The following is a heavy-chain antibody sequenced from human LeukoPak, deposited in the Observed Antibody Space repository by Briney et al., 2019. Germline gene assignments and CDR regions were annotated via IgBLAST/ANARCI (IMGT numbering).Heavy chain of an antibody. V-gene: IGHV3-23*01. CDR1: GFTFSSFG. CDR2: ISSSGDST. J-gene: IGHJ5*02. Sequence: TGGSLRLSCAASGFTFSSFGMHWVRQAPGKGLEWVSIISSSGDSTYYADSVKGRFTFSRDNSKNTLSLQMSSLGADDTAVYYCAKVGTIETTEELNWFDPWGQGTLVTVSS. CDR3: AKVGTIETTEELNWFDP. D-gene: IGHD4-11*01.